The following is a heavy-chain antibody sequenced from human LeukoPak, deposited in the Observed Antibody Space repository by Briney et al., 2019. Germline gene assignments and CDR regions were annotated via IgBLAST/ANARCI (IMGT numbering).Heavy chain of an antibody. CDR3: ARLTFEAGFDY. J-gene: IGHJ4*02. CDR1: GFTFSSYN. Sequence: GGSLRLSCAASGFTFSSYNMNWVRQAPGKGLEWVSYISSSGNTMDYADSVKGRFTISRDNAKNSLYLHMNSLRAEDTAVYYCARLTFEAGFDYWGQGTLVTVSS. CDR2: ISSSGNTM. V-gene: IGHV3-48*01.